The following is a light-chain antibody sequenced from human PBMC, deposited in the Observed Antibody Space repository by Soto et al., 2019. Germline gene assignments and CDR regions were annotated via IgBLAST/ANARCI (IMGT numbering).Light chain of an antibody. CDR2: GAS. Sequence: EIVLTQSPGSLSLSLGERATLSCRASQSVDSAFFAWYQQKPGQPPRLLMYGASRRATGIPDSFSGSGSGTDFTLTISRLEPEDFAVYYCQQYASSLTFGQGNKVEI. CDR3: QQYASSLT. CDR1: QSVDSAF. J-gene: IGKJ1*01. V-gene: IGKV3-20*01.